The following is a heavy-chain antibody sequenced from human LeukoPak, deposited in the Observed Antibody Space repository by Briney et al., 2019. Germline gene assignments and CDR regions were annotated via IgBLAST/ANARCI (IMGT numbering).Heavy chain of an antibody. Sequence: SETLSLTCTVSGASISSSSYYWGWIRQPPGKGLEWIGSIYYSGSTYYNPSLKSRVTISVDTSKNQFSLKLSSVTAADTAVYYCASTGSYWHFDYWGQGTLVTVSS. CDR2: IYYSGST. D-gene: IGHD1-26*01. CDR3: ASTGSYWHFDY. CDR1: GASISSSSYY. V-gene: IGHV4-39*07. J-gene: IGHJ4*02.